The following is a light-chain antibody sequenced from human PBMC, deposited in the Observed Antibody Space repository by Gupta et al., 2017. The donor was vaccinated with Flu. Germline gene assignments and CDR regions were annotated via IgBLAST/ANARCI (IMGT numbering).Light chain of an antibody. V-gene: IGLV3-1*01. CDR3: QAWDSSTASV. CDR1: KLGDKY. Sequence: SYELTQQPSVSVSPGQTASITCSGDKLGDKYACWYQQKPGQSPVLVSYQDSKRPSGIPERFSGSNSGNTATLTISGTQAMDEADYYCQAWDSSTASVFGGGTKLTVL. J-gene: IGLJ3*02. CDR2: QDS.